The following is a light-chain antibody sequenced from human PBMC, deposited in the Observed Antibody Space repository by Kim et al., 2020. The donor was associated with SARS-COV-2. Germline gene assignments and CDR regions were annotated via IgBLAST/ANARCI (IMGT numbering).Light chain of an antibody. V-gene: IGKV3-20*01. CDR2: GAS. CDR3: QQYSSSPAT. Sequence: APAERPTLTCRASQSVSSNYLAWYQQKPGQAPRLLIYGASSRATGIPDRFSGSGSGTDFTLTITRLEPEDFAVYYCQQYSSSPATFGQGTKVDIK. J-gene: IGKJ1*01. CDR1: QSVSSNY.